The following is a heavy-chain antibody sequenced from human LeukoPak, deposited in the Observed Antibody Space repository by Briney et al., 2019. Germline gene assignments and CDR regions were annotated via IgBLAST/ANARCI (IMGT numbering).Heavy chain of an antibody. D-gene: IGHD3-16*01. CDR3: ARVWGYAANLNY. CDR2: INPNSGGT. V-gene: IGHV1-2*02. CDR1: GYTFTGYY. J-gene: IGHJ4*02. Sequence: ASVKVSCKASGYTFTGYYMHWVRQAPGQGLEWMGWINPNSGGTNYAQKFQGRVTMTRDTSISTAYMELSRLRSDDTAVYYCARVWGYAANLNYWGQGTPVTVSS.